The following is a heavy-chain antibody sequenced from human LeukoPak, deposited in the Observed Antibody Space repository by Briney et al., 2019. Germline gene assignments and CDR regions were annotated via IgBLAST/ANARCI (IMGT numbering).Heavy chain of an antibody. CDR2: INWNGGST. Sequence: PGGSLRLSCAASGFTFDDYGMSWVRQAPGKGLEWVSGINWNGGSTGYADSVKGRFTISRDNAKNSLYLQMNSLRAEDTALYYCARGSYYYDSSGYYYDYWGQRTLVTVSS. CDR1: GFTFDDYG. CDR3: ARGSYYYDSSGYYYDY. J-gene: IGHJ4*02. V-gene: IGHV3-20*04. D-gene: IGHD3-22*01.